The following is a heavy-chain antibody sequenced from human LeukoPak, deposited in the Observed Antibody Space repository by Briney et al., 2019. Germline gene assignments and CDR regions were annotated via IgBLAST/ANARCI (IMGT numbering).Heavy chain of an antibody. Sequence: PGGSLRLSCAASGFTFSSYAMHWVRQAPGKGLEWVAVISYDGSNKYYAESVKGRFTISRDNSKNTLYLQMNSLRAEDTAVYYCARNPPYSSYDYWGQGTLVTVSS. J-gene: IGHJ4*02. CDR2: ISYDGSNK. CDR3: ARNPPYSSYDY. D-gene: IGHD6-13*01. CDR1: GFTFSSYA. V-gene: IGHV3-30*04.